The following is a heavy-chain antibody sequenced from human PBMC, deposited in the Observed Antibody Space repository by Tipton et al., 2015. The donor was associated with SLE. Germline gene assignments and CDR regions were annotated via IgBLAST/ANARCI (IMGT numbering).Heavy chain of an antibody. CDR1: GGSISSSSYY. CDR3: ARGAWDNPGMDV. Sequence: VSGGSISSSSYYWGWIRQPPGKGLEWIGSIYYSGSTYYNPSLKSRVTISVDTSKNQFSLKLSSVTAADTAVYYCARGAWDNPGMDVWGQGTTVTVSS. CDR2: IYYSGST. J-gene: IGHJ6*02. D-gene: IGHD1/OR15-1a*01. V-gene: IGHV4-39*01.